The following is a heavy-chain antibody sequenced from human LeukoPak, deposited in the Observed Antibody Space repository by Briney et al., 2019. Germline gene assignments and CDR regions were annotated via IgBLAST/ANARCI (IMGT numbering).Heavy chain of an antibody. J-gene: IGHJ3*02. D-gene: IGHD1-26*01. Sequence: SETLSLTCTVSGGSISSYYWSWIRQPPGKGLEWIGYIYYSGSTNYSPSLKSRVTISVDTSKNQFSLKLSSVTAADTAVYYCASTNSGRLDAFDIWGQGTMVTVSS. CDR3: ASTNSGRLDAFDI. V-gene: IGHV4-59*01. CDR1: GGSISSYY. CDR2: IYYSGST.